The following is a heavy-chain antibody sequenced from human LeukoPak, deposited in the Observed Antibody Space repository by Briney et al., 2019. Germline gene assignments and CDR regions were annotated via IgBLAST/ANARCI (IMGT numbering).Heavy chain of an antibody. CDR3: AKHGSGRYFDY. J-gene: IGHJ4*02. V-gene: IGHV3-23*01. Sequence: GGSLRLSCAASGFTFSTFSNYGLSWVRQAPGKGLEWVSAISDSGGKTYYADSMKGRFTISRDNSKNTLYLQMNSLRALDTAVYYCAKHGSGRYFDYWGQGTPVTV. CDR2: ISDSGGKT. D-gene: IGHD6-19*01. CDR1: GFTFSTFSNYG.